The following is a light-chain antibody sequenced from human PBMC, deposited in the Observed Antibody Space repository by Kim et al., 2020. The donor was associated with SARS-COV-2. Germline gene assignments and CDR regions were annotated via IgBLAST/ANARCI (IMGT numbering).Light chain of an antibody. J-gene: IGLJ3*02. V-gene: IGLV1-51*01. Sequence: GQEVTISCAGSNSNIWEKYVSWYQQLPGTAPKLLIYDNSRRPSGIPDRFSGSRSGTSATLGITGLQTGDEADYYCGTWDSSLSAWVFGGGTQLTVL. CDR1: NSNIWEKY. CDR2: DNS. CDR3: GTWDSSLSAWV.